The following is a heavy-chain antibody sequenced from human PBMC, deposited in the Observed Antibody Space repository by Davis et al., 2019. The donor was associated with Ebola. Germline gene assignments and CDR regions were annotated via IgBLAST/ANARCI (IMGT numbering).Heavy chain of an antibody. Sequence: GESLKISCAASGFPFSSYTMNWVRQAPGKGLEWVSSISSDGSYIFYADSAKGRFSISRDDAKNSLDLQMNSLKAEDTAVYYCAKDAYSGSQSDLYYYYYGMDVWGQGTTVTVSS. V-gene: IGHV3-21*01. CDR1: GFPFSSYT. CDR3: AKDAYSGSQSDLYYYYYGMDV. CDR2: ISSDGSYI. D-gene: IGHD1-26*01. J-gene: IGHJ6*02.